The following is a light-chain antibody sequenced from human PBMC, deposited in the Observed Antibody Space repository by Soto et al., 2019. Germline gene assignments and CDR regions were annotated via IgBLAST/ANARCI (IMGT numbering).Light chain of an antibody. CDR2: GAS. CDR3: QQYGSGWT. V-gene: IGKV3-20*01. J-gene: IGKJ1*01. CDR1: QSVSSSY. Sequence: EIVFTQSPGTLSLSPGERATLSCRASQSVSSSYLAWYQQKPGQAPRLLIYGASSRATGIPDRFSGSRSGTDFTLTISRLEPEDFAVYYCQQYGSGWTFGQGTKVDIK.